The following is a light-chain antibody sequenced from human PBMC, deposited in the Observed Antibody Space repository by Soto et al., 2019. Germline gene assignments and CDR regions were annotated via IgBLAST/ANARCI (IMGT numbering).Light chain of an antibody. V-gene: IGKV3-20*01. CDR1: QSVSNNY. J-gene: IGKJ5*01. Sequence: ESVLTQSPGTLSLSPGERATLSCRASQSVSNNYLAWYQQKPGQAPRLLIYGASNRATGIPDRFSGSGSGTDFTLTISRLEPEDFPVYYCQQYGNPPITFGQGTRLEIK. CDR2: GAS. CDR3: QQYGNPPIT.